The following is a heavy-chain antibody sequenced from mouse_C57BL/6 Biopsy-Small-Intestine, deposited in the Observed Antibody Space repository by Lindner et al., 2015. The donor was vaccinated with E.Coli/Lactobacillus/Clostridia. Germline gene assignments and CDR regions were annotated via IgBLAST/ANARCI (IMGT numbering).Heavy chain of an antibody. CDR3: SRRDSSGFWFAY. CDR1: GYTFTSYW. D-gene: IGHD3-2*01. V-gene: IGHV1-5*01. Sequence: VQLQESGTVLARPGASVKMSCKASGYTFTSYWLHWVKQRPGQGLEWIGAIYPENSDTSYNQKFKGKAKLTAVTSASTAYMELSSLTNEDSAVYYCSRRDSSGFWFAYWGQGTLVTVSA. J-gene: IGHJ3*01. CDR2: IYPENSDT.